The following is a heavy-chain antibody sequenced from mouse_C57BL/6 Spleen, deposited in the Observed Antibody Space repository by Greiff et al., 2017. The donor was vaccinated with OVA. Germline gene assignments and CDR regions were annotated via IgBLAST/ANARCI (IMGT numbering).Heavy chain of an antibody. CDR2: INPNNGGT. CDR1: GDPFSDYY. J-gene: IGHJ4*01. CDR3: APASYRNYARYAIDS. Sequence: EVQLQQSGPGRVKPGASVKISCKASGDPFSDYYMNWVEQSHGKSLEWIGDINPNNGGTSYNQKFKGKATLTVDKCSSTAYMELRSLTSEDSAVYYCAPASYRNYARYAIDSLRQGT. D-gene: IGHD2-5*01. V-gene: IGHV1-26*01.